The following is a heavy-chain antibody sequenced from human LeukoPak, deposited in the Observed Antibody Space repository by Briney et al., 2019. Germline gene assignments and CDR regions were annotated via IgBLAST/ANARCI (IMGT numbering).Heavy chain of an antibody. CDR3: AGDPQQRMGG. CDR2: IWYDGSNK. CDR1: GFTFSSHG. V-gene: IGHV3-33*01. J-gene: IGHJ6*02. Sequence: GGSLRLSCVGSGFTFSSHGMHWVRQAPGKGLEWVAVIWYDGSNKYYADSVKGRFTISRDDSKNTLYLQMNSLRAEDTAVYYCAGDPQQRMGGWGQGTTVTVSS. D-gene: IGHD2-15*01.